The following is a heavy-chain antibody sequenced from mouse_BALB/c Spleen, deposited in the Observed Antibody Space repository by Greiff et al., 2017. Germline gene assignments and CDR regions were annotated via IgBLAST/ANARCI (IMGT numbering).Heavy chain of an antibody. V-gene: IGHV5-6-4*01. CDR1: GFAFSSYT. D-gene: IGHD2-4*01. J-gene: IGHJ4*01. Sequence: EVMLVESGGGLVKPGGSLKLSCAASGFAFSSYTMSWVRQTPEKRLEWVATISSGGSYTYYPDSVKGRFTISRDNAKNTLYLQMSSLKSEDTAMYYCTTMITTDAMDYWGQGTSVTVSS. CDR3: TTMITTDAMDY. CDR2: ISSGGSYT.